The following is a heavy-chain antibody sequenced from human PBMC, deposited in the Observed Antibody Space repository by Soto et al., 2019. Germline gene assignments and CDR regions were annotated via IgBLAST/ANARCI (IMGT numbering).Heavy chain of an antibody. J-gene: IGHJ4*02. CDR2: IRSKAYGGTT. V-gene: IGHV3-49*03. D-gene: IGHD3-9*01. CDR1: GFTFGDYA. CDR3: TTGDEGDYDILTGYYRPFDY. Sequence: PGGSLRLSCTASGFTFGDYAMSWFRQAPGKGLEWVVFIRSKAYGGTTEYAASVKGRFTISRDDSKSIAYLQMNSLKTEDTAVYYCTTGDEGDYDILTGYYRPFDYWGQGTLVTVSS.